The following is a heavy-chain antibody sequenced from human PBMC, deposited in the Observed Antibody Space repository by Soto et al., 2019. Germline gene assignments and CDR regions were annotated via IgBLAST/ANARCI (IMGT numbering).Heavy chain of an antibody. J-gene: IGHJ6*02. Sequence: EVQLVESGGGLVQPGGSLRLSCAASGFTFSSYWMSWVRQAPGKGLEWVANIKQDGSEKYYVDSVKGRLTISRDNAKNSLYLQMNSLRAEDTAVYYCAREPSGDSYGFMYYYGMDVWGQGTTVTVSS. CDR3: AREPSGDSYGFMYYYGMDV. CDR1: GFTFSSYW. D-gene: IGHD5-18*01. CDR2: IKQDGSEK. V-gene: IGHV3-7*05.